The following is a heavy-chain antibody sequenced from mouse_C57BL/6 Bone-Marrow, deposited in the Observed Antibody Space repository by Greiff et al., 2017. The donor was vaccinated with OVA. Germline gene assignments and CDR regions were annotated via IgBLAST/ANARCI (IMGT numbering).Heavy chain of an antibody. J-gene: IGHJ4*01. CDR1: GYTFTSYW. CDR2: IHPNSGST. CDR3: ASSYDYDVVMDY. D-gene: IGHD2-4*01. Sequence: QVQLQQSGAELVKPGASVKLSCKASGYTFTSYWMHWVKQRPGQGLEWIGMIHPNSGSTNYNEKFKSKATLTVDKSSSTAYMQLSSLTSEDSAVYYCASSYDYDVVMDYWGQGTSVTVSS. V-gene: IGHV1-64*01.